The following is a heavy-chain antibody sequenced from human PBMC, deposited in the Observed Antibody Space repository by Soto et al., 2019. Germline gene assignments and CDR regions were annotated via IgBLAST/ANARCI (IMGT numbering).Heavy chain of an antibody. D-gene: IGHD3-9*01. CDR2: IYPGDSDT. Sequence: PGESLKISCKGSGYSFTSYWIGWVRQMPGKGLEWMGIIYPGDSDTRYSPSFQGQVTISADKSISTAYLQWSSLGAEGTAVYYCARENWFQDYWGQGALVTVSS. J-gene: IGHJ4*02. CDR1: GYSFTSYW. CDR3: ARENWFQDY. V-gene: IGHV5-51*01.